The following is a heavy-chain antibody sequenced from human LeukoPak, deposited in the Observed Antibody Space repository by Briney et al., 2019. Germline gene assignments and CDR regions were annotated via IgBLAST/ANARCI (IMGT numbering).Heavy chain of an antibody. V-gene: IGHV1-2*04. D-gene: IGHD3-9*01. Sequence: APVKVSCKASGYTFTGYYMHWVRQAPGQGLEWMGWINPNSGGTNYAQKFQGWVTMTRDTSISTAYMELSRLRSDDTAVYYCARDRAPVLRYFDWLGEGMDVWGQGTTVTVSS. CDR3: ARDRAPVLRYFDWLGEGMDV. J-gene: IGHJ6*02. CDR2: INPNSGGT. CDR1: GYTFTGYY.